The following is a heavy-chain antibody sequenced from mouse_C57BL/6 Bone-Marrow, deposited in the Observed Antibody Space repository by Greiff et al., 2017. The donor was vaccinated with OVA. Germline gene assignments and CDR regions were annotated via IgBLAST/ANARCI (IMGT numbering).Heavy chain of an antibody. CDR3: ARSTMVTPYYFDY. D-gene: IGHD2-2*01. CDR2: IYPGSGST. V-gene: IGHV1-55*01. J-gene: IGHJ2*01. Sequence: VQLQQPGAELVKPGASVQMSCQASGYTFTSYWLTWVTQRPGQGLEWIGDIYPGSGSTNYNEKFKSKAPLTVDTSSSTAYMQLSSLTSEDSAVYYCARSTMVTPYYFDYWGQGTTLTVSS. CDR1: GYTFTSYW.